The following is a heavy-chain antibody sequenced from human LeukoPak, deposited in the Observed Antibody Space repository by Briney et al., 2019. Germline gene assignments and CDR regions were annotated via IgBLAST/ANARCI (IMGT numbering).Heavy chain of an antibody. CDR1: KLTFNNYA. J-gene: IGHJ4*02. CDR2: ISGSGDNM. Sequence: GGSLRLSCLASKLTFNNYAMTWVRQAPGTGLEWVSSISGSGDNMDYADCVKGRFTISRDNSKNTLYLQINSLRAEDTAVYYCARDAYCSGGSCYSYFDYWGQGTLVTVSS. D-gene: IGHD2-15*01. V-gene: IGHV3-23*01. CDR3: ARDAYCSGGSCYSYFDY.